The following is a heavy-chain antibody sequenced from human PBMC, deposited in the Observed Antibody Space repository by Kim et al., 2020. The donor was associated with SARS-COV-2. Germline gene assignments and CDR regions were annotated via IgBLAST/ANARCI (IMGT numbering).Heavy chain of an antibody. D-gene: IGHD1-20*01. CDR2: ISAYNGNT. CDR3: ARDRYHTKDYYYYYGMDV. V-gene: IGHV1-18*01. Sequence: ASVKVSCKASGYTFTSYGISWVRQAPGQGLEWMGWISAYNGNTNYAQKLQGRVTMTTDTSTSTAYMELRSLRSDDTAVYYCARDRYHTKDYYYYYGMDVWGQGTTVTVSS. CDR1: GYTFTSYG. J-gene: IGHJ6*02.